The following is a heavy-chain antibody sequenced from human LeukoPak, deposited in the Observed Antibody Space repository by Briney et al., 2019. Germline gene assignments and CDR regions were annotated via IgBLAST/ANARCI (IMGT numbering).Heavy chain of an antibody. D-gene: IGHD3-9*01. J-gene: IGHJ6*02. CDR1: GYTFTIYA. Sequence: ASVTVSCTASGYTFTIYAMHWVRQAPGQRLEWMGWINAGNGNTKYSQKFQGRVTITRDTSASTAYMELSSLSSEDTAVYYCARDQPPYYDILTGHQTYYYYGMDVWGQGTTVTVSS. CDR2: INAGNGNT. CDR3: ARDQPPYYDILTGHQTYYYYGMDV. V-gene: IGHV1-3*01.